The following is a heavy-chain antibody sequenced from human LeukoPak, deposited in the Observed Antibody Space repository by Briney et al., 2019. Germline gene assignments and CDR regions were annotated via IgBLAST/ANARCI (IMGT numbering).Heavy chain of an antibody. CDR1: GFTFSSYD. D-gene: IGHD6-19*01. Sequence: GGSLRLSCGASGFTFSSYDMHWVRRAPGKGLEWVAGIRYDGRHTYHADSVKGRFTISRDNSKNTLYLQMESLKTEDTAVYYCASGLSGWPYWGQGTQVTVSS. CDR2: IRYDGRHT. V-gene: IGHV3-30*03. CDR3: ASGLSGWPY. J-gene: IGHJ4*02.